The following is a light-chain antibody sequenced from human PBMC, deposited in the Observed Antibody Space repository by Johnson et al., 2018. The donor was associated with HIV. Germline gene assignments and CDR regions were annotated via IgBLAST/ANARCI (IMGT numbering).Light chain of an antibody. CDR3: GTWDSSLSVV. Sequence: QSVLTQPPSVSAAPGQKVTIPCSGSSSNIGKNSVSWYQQLPGTAPKLLIYESNKRPSGITDRFSGSKSGTSATLGITGLQTGDEADYYCGTWDSSLSVVFGTGTKVTVL. V-gene: IGLV1-51*02. CDR1: SSNIGKNS. J-gene: IGLJ1*01. CDR2: ESN.